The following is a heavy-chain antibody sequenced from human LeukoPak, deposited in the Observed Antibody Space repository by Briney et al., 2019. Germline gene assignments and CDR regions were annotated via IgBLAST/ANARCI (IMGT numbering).Heavy chain of an antibody. CDR3: AKGSGPYYYYYGMDV. CDR1: GFTFDAYS. Sequence: ARSLSLSCAASGFTFDAYSMHCVRQAPGKGLEWVSLISGDGGSTYYADSMKGRFTTSRDNSKNSLYLQMNSLRTEDTDLYYCAKGSGPYYYYYGMDVWGQGTTVTVSS. V-gene: IGHV3-43*02. D-gene: IGHD6-25*01. J-gene: IGHJ6*02. CDR2: ISGDGGST.